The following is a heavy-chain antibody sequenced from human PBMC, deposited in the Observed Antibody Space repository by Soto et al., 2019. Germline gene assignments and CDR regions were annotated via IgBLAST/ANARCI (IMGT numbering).Heavy chain of an antibody. Sequence: GESLKISCKGSGYSFTSYWIGWVRQMPGKGLEWMGIIYPGDSDTRYSPSFQGQVTISADKSISTAYLQWSSLKASDTAMYYCARLGKRRTGPYYYYGMDVWGQGTTVTVSS. J-gene: IGHJ6*02. CDR3: ARLGKRRTGPYYYYGMDV. CDR2: IYPGDSDT. D-gene: IGHD1-1*01. V-gene: IGHV5-51*01. CDR1: GYSFTSYW.